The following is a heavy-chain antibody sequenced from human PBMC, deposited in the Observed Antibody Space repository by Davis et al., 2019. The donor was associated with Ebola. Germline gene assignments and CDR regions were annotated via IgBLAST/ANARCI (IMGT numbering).Heavy chain of an antibody. V-gene: IGHV1-2*02. CDR3: ARDLQLERAYFDY. Sequence: ASVKVSCKASGYTFTAYYMHWVRQAPGQGLEWMGWINPNSGGTNYAQKFQGRVTMTRDTSIGTAYMELNRLRSDDTAVYYCARDLQLERAYFDYWGQGILVTVSS. J-gene: IGHJ4*02. D-gene: IGHD1-1*01. CDR1: GYTFTAYY. CDR2: INPNSGGT.